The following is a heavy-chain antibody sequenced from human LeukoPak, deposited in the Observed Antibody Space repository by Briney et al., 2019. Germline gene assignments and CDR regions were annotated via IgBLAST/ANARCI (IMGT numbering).Heavy chain of an antibody. D-gene: IGHD2-15*01. Sequence: SVKVSCKASGDTFTNYAISWVRQARGQGLEWMGRIIPILGTADYAQKFQGRVTISADKSTSTAYMELSSLRSEDTAVYYCARDGWMDVWGQGTTVTVSS. J-gene: IGHJ6*02. CDR2: IIPILGTA. CDR3: ARDGWMDV. CDR1: GDTFTNYA. V-gene: IGHV1-69*04.